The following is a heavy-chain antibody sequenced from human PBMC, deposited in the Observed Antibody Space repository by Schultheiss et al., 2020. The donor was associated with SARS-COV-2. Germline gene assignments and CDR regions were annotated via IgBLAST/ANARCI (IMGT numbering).Heavy chain of an antibody. CDR1: GFTFSSYA. J-gene: IGHJ6*03. Sequence: GGSLRLSCAASGFTFSSYAMSWVRQAPGKGLEWVSAISGSGGSTYYADSVKGRFTISRDNSKNTLYLQMNSLRAEDTAVYYCARDHAMVRGVIKGYYYYYMDVWGKGTTVTVSS. V-gene: IGHV3-23*01. CDR2: ISGSGGST. D-gene: IGHD3-10*01. CDR3: ARDHAMVRGVIKGYYYYYMDV.